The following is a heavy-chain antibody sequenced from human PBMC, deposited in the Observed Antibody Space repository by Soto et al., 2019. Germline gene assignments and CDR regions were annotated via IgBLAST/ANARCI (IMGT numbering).Heavy chain of an antibody. V-gene: IGHV5-10-1*01. CDR2: IDPSDSYT. Sequence: PGESLKISCKGSGYSFTSYWISWVRQMPGKGLEWMGRIDPSDSYTNYSPSFQGHVTISADKSISTAYLQWSSLKASDTAMYYCARMGDFWSGYRITRTRPPNYYYYGMDVWGQGTTVTVSS. J-gene: IGHJ6*02. D-gene: IGHD3-3*01. CDR1: GYSFTSYW. CDR3: ARMGDFWSGYRITRTRPPNYYYYGMDV.